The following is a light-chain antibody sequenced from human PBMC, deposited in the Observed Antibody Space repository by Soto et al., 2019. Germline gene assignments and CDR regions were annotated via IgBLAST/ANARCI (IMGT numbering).Light chain of an antibody. CDR2: KAS. CDR3: QHYNSYSEA. CDR1: QTISSW. V-gene: IGKV1-5*03. J-gene: IGKJ1*01. Sequence: DIQMTQSPSTLSGSVGDRVTIPCRASQTISSWLAWYQQKPGKARKLLIYKASTLKSGVPSRFSGSGSGTEFTLTISSLQPDDFATYYCQHYNSYSEALGQGTKVDIK.